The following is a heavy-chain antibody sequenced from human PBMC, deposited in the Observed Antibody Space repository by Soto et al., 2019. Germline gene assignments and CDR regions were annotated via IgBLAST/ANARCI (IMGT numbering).Heavy chain of an antibody. CDR1: GYSFTSYW. V-gene: IGHV5-10-1*01. D-gene: IGHD3-22*01. Sequence: PGESLKISCKGSGYSFTSYWISWVRQMPGKGLEWMGRIDPSDSYTNYSPSFQGHVTISADKSISTAYLQWSSLKASDTAMYYCARQEEDITMIVVAWGQGTLVTVS. CDR2: IDPSDSYT. CDR3: ARQEEDITMIVVA. J-gene: IGHJ4*02.